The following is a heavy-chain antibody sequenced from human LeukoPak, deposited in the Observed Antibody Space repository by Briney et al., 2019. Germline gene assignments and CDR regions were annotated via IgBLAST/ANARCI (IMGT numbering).Heavy chain of an antibody. CDR3: VRDEGYSLFEY. CDR2: MNQDGSEI. Sequence: GGTLRLSCAASGFTFSSYGMSWVRQAPGKGLEWVANMNQDGSEINYVDSVKGRFTISRDNAKNSVYLQVNSLRAEDTAVYYCVRDEGYSLFEYWGQGTLVSVSS. J-gene: IGHJ4*02. V-gene: IGHV3-7*01. CDR1: GFTFSSYG. D-gene: IGHD6-13*01.